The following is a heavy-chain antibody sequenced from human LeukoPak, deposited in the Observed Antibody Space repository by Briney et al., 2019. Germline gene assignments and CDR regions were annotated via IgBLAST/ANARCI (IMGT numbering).Heavy chain of an antibody. CDR3: AKDTESRQLDTISYFDS. V-gene: IGHV3-74*01. Sequence: PGGSLRLSCAASGFTFSSYWMHWVRQAPGKGLVWVSRINSDGSSTSYADSVKGRFTISRDNAKNTLYLQMNSLRAEDTAVYYCAKDTESRQLDTISYFDSWGQGTLVTVSS. J-gene: IGHJ4*02. D-gene: IGHD3-3*01. CDR1: GFTFSSYW. CDR2: INSDGSST.